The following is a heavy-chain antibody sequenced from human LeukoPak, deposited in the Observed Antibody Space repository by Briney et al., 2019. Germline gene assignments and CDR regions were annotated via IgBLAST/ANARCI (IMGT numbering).Heavy chain of an antibody. CDR2: ISYDGSNK. Sequence: PGGSLRLSCAASGFTFSSYGMHWVRQAPGKGLEWVAVISYDGSNKYYADSVKGRFTISRDNSKKNMLYLQMDSLRVEDTAVYYCGKDSGIAVAATRSWLDPWGQGTLVTVSS. CDR3: GKDSGIAVAATRSWLDP. V-gene: IGHV3-30*18. D-gene: IGHD6-13*01. CDR1: GFTFSSYG. J-gene: IGHJ5*02.